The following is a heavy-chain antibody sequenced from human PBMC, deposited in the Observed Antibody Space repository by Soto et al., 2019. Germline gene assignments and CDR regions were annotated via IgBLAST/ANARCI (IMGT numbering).Heavy chain of an antibody. CDR1: GGTFSSYA. Sequence: QVPLVQSGAEVKKPGSSVKVSCKASGGTFSSYAISWVRQAPGQGLEWMGGIIPIFGTANYAQKFQGRVTITADESTSTAYMELSSLRSEDTAVYYCAAPLGGYCSGGSCNEDYWGQGTLVTVSS. V-gene: IGHV1-69*01. D-gene: IGHD2-15*01. J-gene: IGHJ4*02. CDR3: AAPLGGYCSGGSCNEDY. CDR2: IIPIFGTA.